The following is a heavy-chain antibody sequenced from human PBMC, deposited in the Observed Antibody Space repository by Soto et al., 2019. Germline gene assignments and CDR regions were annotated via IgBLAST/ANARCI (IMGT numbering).Heavy chain of an antibody. CDR1: DGSISSYY. CDR2: IKQDGSEK. Sequence: TSETLSLTCTVSDGSISSYYWSWVRQAPGKGLEWVANIKQDGSEKWYVDSVKGRFAISRDNAKNSLYLQMNSLRVEDMAVYYCAVIRDVWGQGTTVTVSS. CDR3: AVIRDV. V-gene: IGHV3-7*01. D-gene: IGHD2-21*01. J-gene: IGHJ6*02.